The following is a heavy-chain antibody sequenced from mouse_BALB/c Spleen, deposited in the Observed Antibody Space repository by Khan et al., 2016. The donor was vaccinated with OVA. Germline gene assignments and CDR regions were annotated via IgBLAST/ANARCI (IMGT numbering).Heavy chain of an antibody. CDR1: GYTFTSFW. Sequence: VQLQQSGAELVRPGASVKLSCKASGYTFTSFWMNWVKQRPGQSLEWIGMIDPSDSTTNYNQMFKDKATLTVDKSSNQAYMQLSSLTSEDSAVXCCARGGYGTSFAFWGQGTLVTVSA. D-gene: IGHD2-1*01. J-gene: IGHJ3*01. V-gene: IGHV1-61*01. CDR2: IDPSDSTT. CDR3: ARGGYGTSFAF.